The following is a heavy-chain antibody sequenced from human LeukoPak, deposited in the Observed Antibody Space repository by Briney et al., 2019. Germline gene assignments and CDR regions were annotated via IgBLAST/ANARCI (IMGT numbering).Heavy chain of an antibody. V-gene: IGHV4-59*01. CDR1: GGSISSYY. J-gene: IGHJ5*02. CDR2: IYYSGST. CDR3: ARVGLGYCSGGSCYRFDP. Sequence: NPSETLSLTCTVSGGSISSYYWSWIRQPPGKGLEWIGYIYYSGSTNYNPSLKSRVTISVDTSKNQFSLKLSSVTAADTAVYYCARVGLGYCSGGSCYRFDPWGQGTLVTVSS. D-gene: IGHD2-15*01.